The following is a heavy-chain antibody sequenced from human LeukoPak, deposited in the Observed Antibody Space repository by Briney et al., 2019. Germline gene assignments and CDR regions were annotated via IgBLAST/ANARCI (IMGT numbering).Heavy chain of an antibody. CDR1: GGSFADYY. D-gene: IGHD3-22*01. CDR2: INHSGTK. J-gene: IGHJ3*02. V-gene: IGHV4-34*01. Sequence: SETLSLTCALYGGSFADYYWSWVRQSPGKGLEWIGEINHSGTKRYNLSLKSRLVISIDTSKNQFSLKLSSVTAADTAVYYCARDRNDSSGEDAFDIWGQGTMVTVSS. CDR3: ARDRNDSSGEDAFDI.